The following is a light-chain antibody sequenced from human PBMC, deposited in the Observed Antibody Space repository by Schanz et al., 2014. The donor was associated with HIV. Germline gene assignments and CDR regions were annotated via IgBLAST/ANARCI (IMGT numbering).Light chain of an antibody. Sequence: EIVLTQSPGTLSLSPGEGATLSCRARQNVSSNYLAWYQQKPGQAPRLLIYGASTRTTGIPARFSGSGSGTEFTLTISSLQSEDFAIYFCQQYDNWPRTFGQGTRLEIK. CDR2: GAS. CDR1: QNVSSN. V-gene: IGKV3-15*01. CDR3: QQYDNWPRT. J-gene: IGKJ5*01.